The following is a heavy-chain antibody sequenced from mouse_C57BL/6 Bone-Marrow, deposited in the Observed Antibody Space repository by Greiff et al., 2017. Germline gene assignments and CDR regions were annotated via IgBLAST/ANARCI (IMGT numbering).Heavy chain of an antibody. CDR1: GFTFRDYG. D-gene: IGHD1-1*01. CDR3: ARRHYGSRPEAMDY. CDR2: ISSGSSTI. J-gene: IGHJ4*01. V-gene: IGHV5-17*01. Sequence: EVQLVESGGGLVKPGGSLKLSCAASGFTFRDYGMHWVRQAPEKGLEGVAYISSGSSTIYYADTVKGRFTISRDNAKNTLLLQRTSLRSEDTAMYYCARRHYGSRPEAMDYWGQGTSVTVSS.